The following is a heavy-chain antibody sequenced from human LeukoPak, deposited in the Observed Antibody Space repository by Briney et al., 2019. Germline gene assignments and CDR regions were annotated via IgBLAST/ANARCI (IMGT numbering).Heavy chain of an antibody. CDR2: INNDGSGT. CDR1: GFTFSSYW. Sequence: GGSLRLSCAASGFTFSSYWTHWVRQAPGKGPVWVSRINNDGSGTTYADSVKGRFTISRDNAKNSLYLQMNSLRAEDTAVYYCARRYSSGWTLGYWGQGTLVTVSS. CDR3: ARRYSSGWTLGY. J-gene: IGHJ4*02. V-gene: IGHV3-74*01. D-gene: IGHD6-19*01.